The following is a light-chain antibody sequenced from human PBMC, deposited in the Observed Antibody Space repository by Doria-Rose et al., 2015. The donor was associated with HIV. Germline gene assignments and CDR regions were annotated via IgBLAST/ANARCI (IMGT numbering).Light chain of an antibody. V-gene: IGLV1-40*02. CDR1: SSNIRVGFD. CDR2: GNT. CDR3: QSYDSRLSVYV. Sequence: QSVVTQPPSVSGAPGQRVAISCTWSSSNIRVGFDVNLYQSCPGTAPKLLIHGNTNRPSGVPDRCSGSKSGTSASLAISGLRAEDEADYYCQSYDSRLSVYVFGTGTKVTVL. J-gene: IGLJ1*01.